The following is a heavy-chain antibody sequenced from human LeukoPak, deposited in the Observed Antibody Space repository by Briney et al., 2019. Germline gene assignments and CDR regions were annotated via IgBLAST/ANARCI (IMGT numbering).Heavy chain of an antibody. CDR2: IYYSGST. D-gene: IGHD3-16*02. J-gene: IGHJ4*02. Sequence: SETLSLTCTVSGVSISSYYWSWIRQPPGKGLEWIGYIYYSGSTNYNPSLKSRVTISVDTSKNQFSLKLSSVTAADTAVYYCARGTTDYDYVWGSYRLDYWGQGTLVTVSS. CDR1: GVSISSYY. CDR3: ARGTTDYDYVWGSYRLDY. V-gene: IGHV4-59*01.